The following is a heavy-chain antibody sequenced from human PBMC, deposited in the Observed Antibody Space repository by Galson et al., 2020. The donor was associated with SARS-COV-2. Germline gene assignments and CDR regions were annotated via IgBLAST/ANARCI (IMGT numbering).Heavy chain of an antibody. CDR3: ARARITIFGVVILDY. J-gene: IGHJ4*02. D-gene: IGHD3-3*01. V-gene: IGHV3-30*04. Sequence: GGSLRLSCAASGFTFSSYAMHWVRQAPGKGLEWVAVISYDRSNKYYADYVKGRFTISRDNSKNTLYLQMNSLRAEDTAVYYCARARITIFGVVILDYWGQGTLVTVSS. CDR2: ISYDRSNK. CDR1: GFTFSSYA.